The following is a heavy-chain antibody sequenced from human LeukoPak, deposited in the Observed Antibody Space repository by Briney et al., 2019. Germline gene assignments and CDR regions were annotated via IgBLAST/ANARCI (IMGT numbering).Heavy chain of an antibody. Sequence: SETLSLTCTVSGGSISSSSYYWGWIRQPPGKGLEWIGSIYYSGSTYYNPSLKSRVTISVDTSKNQFSLKLSSVTAADTAVYYCARGLRITMVRGVSGYMDVWGKGTTVTVSS. J-gene: IGHJ6*03. CDR1: GGSISSSSYY. CDR3: ARGLRITMVRGVSGYMDV. CDR2: IYYSGST. V-gene: IGHV4-39*07. D-gene: IGHD3-10*01.